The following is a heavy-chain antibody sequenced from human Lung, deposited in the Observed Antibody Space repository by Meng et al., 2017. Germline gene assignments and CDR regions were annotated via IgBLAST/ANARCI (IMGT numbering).Heavy chain of an antibody. CDR3: ARGSTTIAHDFDY. CDR1: GGSCSYYY. J-gene: IGHJ4*02. CDR2: NNRSGST. Sequence: QFERDQQCACLLKPSETLALASVGSGGSCSYYYWCRTRQPPEEVRECIDKNNRSGSTNYNPSHDSLATISVDTSQNNLSLKLTAVTAADSAVYYCARGSTTIAHDFDYWGQGTLVTVSS. D-gene: IGHD5-24*01. V-gene: IGHV4-34*01.